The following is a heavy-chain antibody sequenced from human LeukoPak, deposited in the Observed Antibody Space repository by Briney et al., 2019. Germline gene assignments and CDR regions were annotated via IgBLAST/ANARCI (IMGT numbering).Heavy chain of an antibody. D-gene: IGHD2-2*01. CDR2: ISSSSSYI. J-gene: IGHJ4*02. CDR1: GFTFSSYS. V-gene: IGHV3-21*01. CDR3: ARGYCSSTSCLPGVY. Sequence: PGGSLRLSCAASGFTFSSYSMNWVRQAPGKGLEWVSSISSSSSYIYYADSVKGRFTISRDNAKNSLYLQMNSLRAEDTAVYYCARGYCSSTSCLPGVYWGQGTLVTVSS.